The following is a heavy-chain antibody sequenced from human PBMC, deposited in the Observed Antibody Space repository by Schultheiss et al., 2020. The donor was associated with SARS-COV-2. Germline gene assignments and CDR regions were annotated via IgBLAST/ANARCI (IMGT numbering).Heavy chain of an antibody. J-gene: IGHJ4*02. D-gene: IGHD1-14*01. Sequence: ASVKVSCKASGYTFTNYYIHWVRQAPGQGLEWMGVINPSGGSTSYAQKFQGRVTMTRDTSTSTVHMDLSSLRSDDTAVYYCARDRYLFDFWGPGTLVTVSS. CDR2: INPSGGST. CDR1: GYTFTNYY. CDR3: ARDRYLFDF. V-gene: IGHV1-46*01.